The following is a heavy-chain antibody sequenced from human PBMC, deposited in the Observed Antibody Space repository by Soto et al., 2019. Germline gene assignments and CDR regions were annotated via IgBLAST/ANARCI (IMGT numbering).Heavy chain of an antibody. D-gene: IGHD3-22*01. Sequence: QLQLQESGSGLVKPSQTLSLTCAVSGGSISSGGYSWSWIRQPPGKGLEWIGYIYHSGSTYYNPSLKSPCTISVVIAKSLFSLKLSSVSAADMAVYYCAIDYYDSSGYTYGMDVWGQGTTVTVSS. CDR3: AIDYYDSSGYTYGMDV. V-gene: IGHV4-30-2*01. J-gene: IGHJ6*02. CDR2: IYHSGST. CDR1: GGSISSGGYS.